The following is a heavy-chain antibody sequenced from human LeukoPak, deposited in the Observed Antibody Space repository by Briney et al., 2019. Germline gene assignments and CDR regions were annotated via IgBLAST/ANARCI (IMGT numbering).Heavy chain of an antibody. Sequence: SETLSLTCTVSGGSISSYYCSWIRQPPGKGLEWIGYIFYGGSTNYNPSLKSRVTISVDTSKNQFSLKLSSVTASDTAVYYCARHGSGERAFDIWGQGAMVTVSS. D-gene: IGHD2-15*01. J-gene: IGHJ3*02. CDR3: ARHGSGERAFDI. CDR1: GGSISSYY. CDR2: IFYGGST. V-gene: IGHV4-59*08.